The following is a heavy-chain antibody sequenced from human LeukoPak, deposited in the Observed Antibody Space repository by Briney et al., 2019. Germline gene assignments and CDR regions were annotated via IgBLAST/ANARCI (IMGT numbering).Heavy chain of an antibody. CDR2: IQYDGSIK. J-gene: IGHJ5*02. Sequence: GGSLRLSCAASGFTFSSYGMHWVRQAPGKGLEWVSFIQYDGSIKLYADSVKGRFTISRDNSKNTVYLQMNSLRVEDTAVYYCAKERYVWGSEGWFDPWGQGTLVTVS. CDR1: GFTFSSYG. V-gene: IGHV3-30*02. D-gene: IGHD3-16*01. CDR3: AKERYVWGSEGWFDP.